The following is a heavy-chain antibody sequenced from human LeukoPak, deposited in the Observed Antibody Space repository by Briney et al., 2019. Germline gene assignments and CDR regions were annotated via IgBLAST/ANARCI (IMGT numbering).Heavy chain of an antibody. CDR2: ISAYNGNT. D-gene: IGHD3-16*01. V-gene: IGHV1-18*01. Sequence: ASVKVSCKASGYTFTNYGINWLRQAPGQGLEWMGWISAYNGNTNYAQRLQGRVTMTTDTSTSTAYMELRSPRSDDTAAYYCARDSLGSMEYWGQGTLVTVSS. CDR3: ARDSLGSMEY. J-gene: IGHJ4*02. CDR1: GYTFTNYG.